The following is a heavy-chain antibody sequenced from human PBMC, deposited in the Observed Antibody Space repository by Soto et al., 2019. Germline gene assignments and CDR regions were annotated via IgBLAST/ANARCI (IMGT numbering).Heavy chain of an antibody. CDR3: AKARLWFGELLSYFDY. CDR1: GFTFDDYA. D-gene: IGHD3-10*01. Sequence: EVQLVESGGGLVQPGRSLRLSCAASGFTFDDYAMHWVRQAPGKGLEWVSGISWNSGSIGYADSVKGRFTISRDNAKNSLYLQMNSLRAEDTALYYCAKARLWFGELLSYFDYWGQGTLVTVSS. CDR2: ISWNSGSI. J-gene: IGHJ4*02. V-gene: IGHV3-9*01.